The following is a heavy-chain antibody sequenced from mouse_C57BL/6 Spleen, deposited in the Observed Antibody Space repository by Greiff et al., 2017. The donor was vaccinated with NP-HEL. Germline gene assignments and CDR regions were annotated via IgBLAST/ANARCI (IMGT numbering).Heavy chain of an antibody. CDR1: GYSFTSYY. Sequence: VQLQQSGPELVKPGASVKISCKASGYSFTSYYIHWVKQRPGQGLEWIGWIYPGSGNTKYNEKFKGKATLTADTSSSTAYMQLSSLTSEDSAVYYCAKGAYYYAMDYWGQGTSVTVSS. J-gene: IGHJ4*01. CDR2: IYPGSGNT. V-gene: IGHV1-66*01. CDR3: AKGAYYYAMDY.